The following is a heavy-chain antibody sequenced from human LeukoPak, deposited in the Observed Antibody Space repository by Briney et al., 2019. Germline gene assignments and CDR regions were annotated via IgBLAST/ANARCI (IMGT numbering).Heavy chain of an antibody. J-gene: IGHJ4*02. CDR1: SGYSSSYY. CDR2: IFHSGYT. V-gene: IGHV4-59*01. CDR3: ARAKDFGVVRSFDY. D-gene: IGHD3-3*01. Sequence: EALSLICSIGSGYSSSYYWIGMVQPPARELEVNRYIFHSGYTHYHPSLDSRVTISVDPSKTQFSLKLTSVTAADTAVYYCARAKDFGVVRSFDYWGQGTLVTVSS.